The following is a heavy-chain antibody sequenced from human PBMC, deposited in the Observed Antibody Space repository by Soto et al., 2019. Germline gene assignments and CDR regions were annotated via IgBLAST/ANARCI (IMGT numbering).Heavy chain of an antibody. J-gene: IGHJ4*02. CDR3: ARGGRLFYSSSWYADY. CDR2: ISYDGSKI. Sequence: QVQLVESGGGVVQPGRSLRLSCAASGFSFSSYVMHWVRQAPGKGLEWVAVISYDGSKIYYADSVEGRFTISRDNSQNTLYLQMDSLRDDDTAIYYCARGGRLFYSSSWYADYWGQGTLVTVSS. D-gene: IGHD6-13*01. V-gene: IGHV3-30-3*01. CDR1: GFSFSSYV.